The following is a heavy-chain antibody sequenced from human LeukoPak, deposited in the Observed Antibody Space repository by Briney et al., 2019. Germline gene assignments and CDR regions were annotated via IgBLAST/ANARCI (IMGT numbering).Heavy chain of an antibody. D-gene: IGHD2-2*02. CDR3: ARSRIVVVPAAIMDGPDY. V-gene: IGHV3-30-3*01. CDR2: ISYDGSNK. J-gene: IGHJ4*02. CDR1: GFTFSSYA. Sequence: GGSLRLSCTASGFTFSSYAMHWVRQAPGKGLEWVAVISYDGSNKYYADSVKGRFTISRDNSKNTLYLQMNSLRAEDTAVYYCARSRIVVVPAAIMDGPDYWGQGTLVTVSS.